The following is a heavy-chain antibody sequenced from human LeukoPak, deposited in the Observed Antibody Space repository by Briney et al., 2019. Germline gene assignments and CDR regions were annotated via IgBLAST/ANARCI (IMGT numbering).Heavy chain of an antibody. CDR3: ARIEDGYNSGEDY. J-gene: IGHJ4*02. Sequence: GSLRLSCAASGFTVSSNYMSWVRQAPGKGLEWVSVIYSGGSTYYADSVKGRFTISRDNSKNTLYLQMNSLRAEDTAVYYCARIEDGYNSGEDYWGQGTLVTVSS. CDR1: GFTVSSNY. CDR2: IYSGGST. D-gene: IGHD5-24*01. V-gene: IGHV3-66*01.